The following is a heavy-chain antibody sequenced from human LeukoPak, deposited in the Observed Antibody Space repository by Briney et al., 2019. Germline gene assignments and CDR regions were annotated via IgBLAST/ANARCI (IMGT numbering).Heavy chain of an antibody. CDR1: GFTVSSNY. V-gene: IGHV3-53*05. D-gene: IGHD3-10*01. CDR3: ARDLSPVVRASPMGY. Sequence: PGGSLRLSCAASGFTVSSNYMSWVRQAPGKGLEWVSVIYSGGSTYYADSVKGRFTISRDNSKNTLYLQMNSLRAEDTAVYYCARDLSPVVRASPMGYWGQGTLVTVSS. J-gene: IGHJ4*02. CDR2: IYSGGST.